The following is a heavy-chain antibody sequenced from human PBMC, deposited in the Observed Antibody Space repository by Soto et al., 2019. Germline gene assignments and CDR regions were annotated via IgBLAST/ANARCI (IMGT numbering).Heavy chain of an antibody. V-gene: IGHV3-48*04. CDR1: GYTFSSYS. J-gene: IGHJ6*02. CDR2: ITGNLRSI. Sequence: EVQLVESGGGLVQPGGSLRLSCAASGYTFSSYSINWVRQAPGKGLEWVSYITGNLRSINYADSVKGRFTISRDNAKNSVYLQMNSLGAEDTAVYYCARVGLGLYGMDVWGQGTTVTVSS. D-gene: IGHD3-16*01. CDR3: ARVGLGLYGMDV.